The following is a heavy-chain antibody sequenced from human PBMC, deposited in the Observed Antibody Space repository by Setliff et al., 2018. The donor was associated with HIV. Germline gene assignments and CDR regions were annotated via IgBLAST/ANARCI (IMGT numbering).Heavy chain of an antibody. CDR2: ISAYNGNT. CDR3: ARPAMALDYAFDI. Sequence: ASVKVSCKASGYTFTSYGISWVRQAPGRGLEWMGWISAYNGNTDYAQKLQGRVTMTTDTSTSTAYMELRSLRSDDTAAYYCARPAMALDYAFDIWGQGTMVTVSS. CDR1: GYTFTSYG. D-gene: IGHD2-2*01. V-gene: IGHV1-18*01. J-gene: IGHJ3*02.